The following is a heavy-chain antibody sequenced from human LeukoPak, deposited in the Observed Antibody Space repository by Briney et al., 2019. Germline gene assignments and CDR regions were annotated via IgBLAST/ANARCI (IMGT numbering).Heavy chain of an antibody. Sequence: GGSLRLSCAASGFTFSQYWMYWVRQAPGKGLVWVSYISTDGSIINDADSVKGRFTISRDNAKNSLYLQMNSLRAEDTAVYYCARGKGYWGQGTLVTVSS. CDR1: GFTFSQYW. V-gene: IGHV3-74*01. CDR2: ISTDGSII. J-gene: IGHJ4*02. CDR3: ARGKGY.